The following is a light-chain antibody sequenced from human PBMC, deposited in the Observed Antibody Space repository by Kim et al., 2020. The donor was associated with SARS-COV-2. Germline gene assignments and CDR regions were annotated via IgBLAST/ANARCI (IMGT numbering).Light chain of an antibody. Sequence: GLSSTSSRPGTRSDVGGNNYVSWYQQHPGKAPKLMIYEVSKRPSGVPDRFSGSKSGNTASLTVSGLQAEDEADYYCSSYAGSNNLVFGGGTQLTVL. CDR3: SSYAGSNNLV. V-gene: IGLV2-8*01. CDR1: RSDVGGNNY. J-gene: IGLJ2*01. CDR2: EVS.